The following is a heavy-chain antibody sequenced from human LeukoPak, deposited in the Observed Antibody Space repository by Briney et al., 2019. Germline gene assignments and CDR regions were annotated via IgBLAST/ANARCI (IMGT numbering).Heavy chain of an antibody. D-gene: IGHD4-17*01. Sequence: ASVKVSCKASGYTFTGYYMHWVRQAPGQGLEWMGRIKPNSGGTNYAQRFQGRVTMTRDKSTNTAYMELNRLTFDDTAVYYCAKLSGDYGDYKGCWGQGTLVTVSS. CDR3: AKLSGDYGDYKGC. CDR1: GYTFTGYY. V-gene: IGHV1-2*06. J-gene: IGHJ4*02. CDR2: IKPNSGGT.